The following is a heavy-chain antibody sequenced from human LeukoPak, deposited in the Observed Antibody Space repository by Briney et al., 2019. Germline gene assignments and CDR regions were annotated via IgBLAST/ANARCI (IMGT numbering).Heavy chain of an antibody. CDR3: ASPLAGYSGYDRDY. J-gene: IGHJ4*02. CDR2: ISSSSGYI. Sequence: GGSLRLSCAASGFTFSSYSMNWVRQAPGKGLEWVSSISSSSGYIYYADSVKGRFTISRDNAKNSLYLQMNSLRAEDTAVYYFASPLAGYSGYDRDYWGQGTLVTVSS. D-gene: IGHD5-12*01. CDR1: GFTFSSYS. V-gene: IGHV3-21*01.